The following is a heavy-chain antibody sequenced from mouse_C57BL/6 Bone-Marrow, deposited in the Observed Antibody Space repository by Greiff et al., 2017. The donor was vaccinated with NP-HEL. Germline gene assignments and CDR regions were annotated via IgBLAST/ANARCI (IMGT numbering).Heavy chain of an antibody. CDR1: GYTFTSYG. J-gene: IGHJ3*01. CDR3: ASPAWFAY. Sequence: VQLQQSGAELARPGASVKLSCKASGYTFTSYGISWVKQRPGQGLEWIGEIYPRSGNTYYNEKFKGKATLTADKSSSTSYMELRSLTSEDAAVYFCASPAWFAYWGQGTLVTVSA. V-gene: IGHV1-81*01. CDR2: IYPRSGNT.